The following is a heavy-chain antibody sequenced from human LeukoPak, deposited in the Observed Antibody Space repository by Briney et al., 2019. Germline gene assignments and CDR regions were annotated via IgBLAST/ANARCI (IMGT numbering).Heavy chain of an antibody. Sequence: GGSLRLSCAASGFTVSSKYMSWVRQAPGKGLEWVSVIYSGGSTYYADSVKGRFTISRDNSKNTLYLQMNSLRAEDTAVYYCARDRLYYFDYWGQGTLLTVSS. CDR2: IYSGGST. D-gene: IGHD2-15*01. V-gene: IGHV3-53*01. J-gene: IGHJ4*02. CDR3: ARDRLYYFDY. CDR1: GFTVSSKY.